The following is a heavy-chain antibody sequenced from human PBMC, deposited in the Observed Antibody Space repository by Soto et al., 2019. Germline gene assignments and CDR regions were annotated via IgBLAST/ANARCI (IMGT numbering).Heavy chain of an antibody. CDR3: ASESLGYCSSTSCLYDY. Sequence: EVQLVESGGGLVKPGGSLRLSCAASGFTFSSYSMNWVRQAPGKGLEWVSSISSSSSYIYYADSVKGRFTISRDNAKNSLYLQMNSLRAEDTAVYYCASESLGYCSSTSCLYDYWGQGTLVTVSS. J-gene: IGHJ4*02. D-gene: IGHD2-2*01. CDR1: GFTFSSYS. V-gene: IGHV3-21*01. CDR2: ISSSSSYI.